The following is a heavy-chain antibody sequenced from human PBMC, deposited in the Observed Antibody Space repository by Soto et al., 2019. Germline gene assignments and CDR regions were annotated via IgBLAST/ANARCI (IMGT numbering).Heavy chain of an antibody. V-gene: IGHV4-34*01. D-gene: IGHD5-18*01. CDR2: INHSGRT. CDR3: ARLSVDTAMVDAFDI. CDR1: GGCFSGYY. Sequence: SESLWRTCAVYGGCFSGYYWGWIRQPPGKGVELLGEINHSGRTNYNPSLKSRVTISVDTSKNQFSLKLSSVTAADTAVYYCARLSVDTAMVDAFDIWGQGTMVT. J-gene: IGHJ3*02.